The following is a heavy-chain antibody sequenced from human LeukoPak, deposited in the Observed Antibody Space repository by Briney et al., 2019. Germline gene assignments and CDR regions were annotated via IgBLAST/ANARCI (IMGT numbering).Heavy chain of an antibody. Sequence: SETLSLTCAVYGGSFSGYYWSWIRQPPGKGLEWIGEINHSGSTNNNPSLKSRVTISVDTSKNQFSLKLSSVTAADTAVYYCAGTGIAAAATDYWGQGTLVTVSS. D-gene: IGHD6-13*01. J-gene: IGHJ4*02. CDR3: AGTGIAAAATDY. V-gene: IGHV4-34*01. CDR2: INHSGST. CDR1: GGSFSGYY.